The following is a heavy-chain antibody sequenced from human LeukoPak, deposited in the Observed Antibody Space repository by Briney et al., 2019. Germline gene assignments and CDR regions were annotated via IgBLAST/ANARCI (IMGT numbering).Heavy chain of an antibody. CDR2: MGGSDGST. CDR3: ASDSSGWYRWFDP. CDR1: GFTFSSYA. J-gene: IGHJ5*02. Sequence: PGASLRLSCAASGFTFSSYAMTWVRQAPGKGLESFSTMGGSDGSTYYADSVKGRFTISRDNSKNTLYLQMNSLRAEDTAVYYCASDSSGWYRWFDPWGQGTLVTVSS. V-gene: IGHV3-23*01. D-gene: IGHD6-19*01.